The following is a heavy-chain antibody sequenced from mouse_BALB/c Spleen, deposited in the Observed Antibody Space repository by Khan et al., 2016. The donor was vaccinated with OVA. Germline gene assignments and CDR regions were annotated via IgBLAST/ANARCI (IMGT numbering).Heavy chain of an antibody. CDR1: GYSITSDYA. V-gene: IGHV3-2*02. J-gene: IGHJ4*01. Sequence: EVQLQESGPGLVKPSQSLSLTCTVTGYSITSDYAWNWIRQFPGNKLEWMGYISSSGSTNYNPALKSRISITRDTSKNQFFLQLNSVTTEDTATYYCAGDGSRYSYAMDYWGQGTSVTVSS. CDR2: ISSSGST. D-gene: IGHD2-3*01. CDR3: AGDGSRYSYAMDY.